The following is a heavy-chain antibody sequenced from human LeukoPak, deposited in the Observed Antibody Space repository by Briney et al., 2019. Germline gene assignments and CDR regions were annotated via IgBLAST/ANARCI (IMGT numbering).Heavy chain of an antibody. V-gene: IGHV4-59*01. J-gene: IGHJ3*02. D-gene: IGHD3-22*01. CDR1: GGSISSYY. CDR2: IYYSGST. CDR3: ARVMIADAFDI. Sequence: SETLSLTCTVSGGSISSYYWSWIRQPPGKGLEWIGYIYYSGSTNYNPSLKSRVTISVDTSKNQFSLKLSSVTAADTAVYYCARVMIADAFDIWGQGTMVTVSS.